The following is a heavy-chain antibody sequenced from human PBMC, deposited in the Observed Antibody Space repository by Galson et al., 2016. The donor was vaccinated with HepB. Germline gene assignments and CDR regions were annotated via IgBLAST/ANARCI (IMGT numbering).Heavy chain of an antibody. V-gene: IGHV1-2*02. CDR3: ARGPFLYYDFTSGYYRDA. D-gene: IGHD3-3*01. CDR1: GYTFTDYY. CDR2: ISPHSGGT. Sequence: SVKVSCKASGYTFTDYYIHWVRQAPGQGLEWMGWISPHSGGTDYAQRFQDRVTMTRDTSISTAYMELSGLRSDDTAMYYCARGPFLYYDFTSGYYRDAWGLEPWSPSPQ. J-gene: IGHJ5*01.